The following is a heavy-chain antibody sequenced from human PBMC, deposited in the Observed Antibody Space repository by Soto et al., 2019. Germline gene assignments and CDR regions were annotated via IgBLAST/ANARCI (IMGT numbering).Heavy chain of an antibody. CDR3: AHTVSHFTMVRGVISNWFDP. J-gene: IGHJ5*02. V-gene: IGHV1-3*01. Sequence: ASVKVSCKASGYTFTSYAMHWVRQAPGQRLEWMGWINAGNGNTKYSQKFQGRVTITRDTSASTAYMELSSLRSEDTAVYYCAHTVSHFTMVRGVISNWFDPWGQGTLVTVSS. D-gene: IGHD3-10*01. CDR1: GYTFTSYA. CDR2: INAGNGNT.